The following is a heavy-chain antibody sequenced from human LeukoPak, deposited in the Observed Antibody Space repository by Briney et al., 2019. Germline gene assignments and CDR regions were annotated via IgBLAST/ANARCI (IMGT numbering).Heavy chain of an antibody. CDR3: ARDSVLLWFGEHNWFDP. CDR1: GGTFSSYA. D-gene: IGHD3-10*01. CDR2: IIPIFGTA. J-gene: IGHJ5*02. V-gene: IGHV1-69*01. Sequence: GASVKVSCKASGGTFSSYAISWVRQAPGQGLEWMGGIIPIFGTANYAQKFQGRVTITADESTSTAYMELSSLRSEDTAVYYCARDSVLLWFGEHNWFDPWGQGTLVTVSS.